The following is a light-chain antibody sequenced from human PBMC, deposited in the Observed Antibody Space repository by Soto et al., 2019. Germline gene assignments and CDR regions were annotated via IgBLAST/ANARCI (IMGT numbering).Light chain of an antibody. CDR2: VAS. CDR3: QQYNVWLLT. J-gene: IGKJ4*01. Sequence: IVMTQSPATLSVSPGERATLSCRASQSVSSNLAWYQQKPGQTPKLLIYVASTRATGIPARFSGSGSGTEFTLTISSLLSEYFAVYYCQQYNVWLLTFGGGKKVEF. V-gene: IGKV3-15*01. CDR1: QSVSSN.